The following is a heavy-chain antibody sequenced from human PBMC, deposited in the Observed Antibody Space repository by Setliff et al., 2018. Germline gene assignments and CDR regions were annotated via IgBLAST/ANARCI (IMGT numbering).Heavy chain of an antibody. CDR2: ISSSSSTI. CDR1: GFTFSSYA. J-gene: IGHJ4*02. D-gene: IGHD6-19*01. Sequence: PGGSLRLSCAASGFTFSSYAMSWVRQAPGKGLEWVSYISSSSSTIYYADSVKGRFTISRDNAKNSLYLQMNSLRAEDTAVYYCARASSVAGLTTDYWGQGTLVTVSS. CDR3: ARASSVAGLTTDY. V-gene: IGHV3-48*01.